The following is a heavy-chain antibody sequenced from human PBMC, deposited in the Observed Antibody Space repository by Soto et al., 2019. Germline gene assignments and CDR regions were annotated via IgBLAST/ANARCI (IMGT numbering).Heavy chain of an antibody. D-gene: IGHD3-3*01. CDR1: GGSISSGGYS. Sequence: SETLSLTCAVSGGSISSGGYSWSWIRQPPGKGLEWIGYIYHSGSTYYNPSLKSRVTISVDRSKNQFSLKLSSVTAADTTVYYCARAIRFLEWFGWFDPWGQGTLVTVSS. CDR3: ARAIRFLEWFGWFDP. J-gene: IGHJ5*02. CDR2: IYHSGST. V-gene: IGHV4-30-2*01.